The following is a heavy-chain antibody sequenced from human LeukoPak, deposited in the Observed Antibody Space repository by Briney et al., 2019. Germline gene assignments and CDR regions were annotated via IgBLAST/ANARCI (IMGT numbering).Heavy chain of an antibody. J-gene: IGHJ4*02. CDR1: GYTLTSYY. CDR2: INPSGGST. CDR3: ARDRYYYDSSGYIRGISFDY. V-gene: IGHV1-46*01. Sequence: ASAKVSCKASGYTLTSYYMHWVRQAPGQGLEWMGIINPSGGSTSYAQKFQGRVTMTRDTSTSTVYMELSSLRSEDTAVYYCARDRYYYDSSGYIRGISFDYWGQGTLVTVSS. D-gene: IGHD3-22*01.